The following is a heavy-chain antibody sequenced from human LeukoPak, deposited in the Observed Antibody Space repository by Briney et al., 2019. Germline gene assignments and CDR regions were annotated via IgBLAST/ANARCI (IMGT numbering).Heavy chain of an antibody. V-gene: IGHV3-30*04. Sequence: GGSLRLSCAASGFTFSSYAMHWVRQAPGKGLEWVAVISYDGSNKYYADSVKGRFTISRDNSKNTLYLQMNSLRAEDTAVYYCARDIHAPMIVGYYYYYYGMDVWGQGTTVTVSS. CDR3: ARDIHAPMIVGYYYYYYGMDV. D-gene: IGHD3-22*01. CDR2: ISYDGSNK. CDR1: GFTFSSYA. J-gene: IGHJ6*02.